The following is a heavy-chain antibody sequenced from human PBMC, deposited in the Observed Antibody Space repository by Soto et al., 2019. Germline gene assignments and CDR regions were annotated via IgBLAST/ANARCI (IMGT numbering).Heavy chain of an antibody. Sequence: EVQLVASGGDLVQPGGSLRLSCAASGFTFSTYSMNWVRLAPGKGLEWISYISSGSTTIYYADSVRGRFTISRDNAKNALYLQMNSLRAEDTAVYYCAREPCCSGGRCYSFSREYYYYMDVWGKGTTVSVSS. J-gene: IGHJ6*03. CDR1: GFTFSTYS. D-gene: IGHD2-15*01. CDR3: AREPCCSGGRCYSFSREYYYYMDV. CDR2: ISSGSTTI. V-gene: IGHV3-48*01.